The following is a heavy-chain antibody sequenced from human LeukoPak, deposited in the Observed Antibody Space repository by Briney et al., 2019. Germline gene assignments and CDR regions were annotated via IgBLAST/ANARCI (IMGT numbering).Heavy chain of an antibody. D-gene: IGHD5-18*01. CDR2: IYYSGST. J-gene: IGHJ6*02. V-gene: IGHV4-59*12. Sequence: SETLSLTCTVSGGSISSYYWSWIRQPPGKGLEWIGYIYYSGSTNYNPSLKSRVTISVDTSKNQFSLKLSSVTAADTAVYYCARPRLPLGMDVWGQGTTVTVSS. CDR3: ARPRLPLGMDV. CDR1: GGSISSYY.